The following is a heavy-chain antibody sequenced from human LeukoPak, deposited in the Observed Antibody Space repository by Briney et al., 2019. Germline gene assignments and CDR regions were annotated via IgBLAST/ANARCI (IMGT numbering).Heavy chain of an antibody. CDR3: ARGRYSSGLDY. CDR2: IYHSGST. V-gene: IGHV4-4*02. CDR1: GGSISSSNW. J-gene: IGHJ4*02. Sequence: PSETLSLTCAVSGGSISSSNWWSWVRQPPGKGLEWIGEIYHSGSTNYNPSLRSRVTISVDKSSNQFSLKLSSVTAADTAVYYCARGRYSSGLDYWGQGTLVTVSS. D-gene: IGHD6-19*01.